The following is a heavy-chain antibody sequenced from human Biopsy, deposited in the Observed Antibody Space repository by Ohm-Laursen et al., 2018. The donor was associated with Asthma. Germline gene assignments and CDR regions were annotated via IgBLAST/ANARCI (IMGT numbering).Heavy chain of an antibody. V-gene: IGHV4-39*01. Sequence: GTLSLTCTVSGGSITSSSYYWGWIRQPPGKGMEWIGSMYHSGSPYYHPSIKSRATISVDTSKNQLSLKMSSGTAADTAVYFCVRHQYSSSWSTFDYWGQGALVTVSS. J-gene: IGHJ4*02. CDR1: GGSITSSSYY. CDR2: MYHSGSP. CDR3: VRHQYSSSWSTFDY. D-gene: IGHD3-22*01.